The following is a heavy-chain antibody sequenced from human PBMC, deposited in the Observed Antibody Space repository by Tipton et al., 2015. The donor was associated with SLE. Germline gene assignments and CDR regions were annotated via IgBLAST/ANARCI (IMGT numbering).Heavy chain of an antibody. CDR2: IYYTVTTT. J-gene: IGHJ5*02. V-gene: IGHV4-39*07. CDR3: ARLHGYSYGLNWFDP. CDR1: GGSVSSSSKY. Sequence: TLSLTCTVSGGSVSSSSKYLAWIRQPPGKCLGWIVSIYYTVTTTYNNSFLKSRVTMSVDTSKNQFSLRLTSVIAADTAVYYCARLHGYSYGLNWFDPWGQGTLISVSS. D-gene: IGHD5-18*01.